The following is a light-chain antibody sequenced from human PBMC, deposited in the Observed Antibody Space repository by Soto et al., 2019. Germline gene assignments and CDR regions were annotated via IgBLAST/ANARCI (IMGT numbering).Light chain of an antibody. CDR3: QQYHNWPA. CDR2: GAA. CDR1: QSVFSS. Sequence: DIVMTQSPATRSVSPGERATLSCRASQSVFSSLAWYQQKPGQAPRLLIYGAATRATGIPARFSGSGSGTEFTLTISSLQSEDFAVYFCQQYHNWPAFGQGTKVEIK. J-gene: IGKJ1*01. V-gene: IGKV3-15*01.